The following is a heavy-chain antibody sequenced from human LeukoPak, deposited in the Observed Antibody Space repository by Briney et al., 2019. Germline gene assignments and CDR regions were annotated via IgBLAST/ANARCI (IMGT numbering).Heavy chain of an antibody. D-gene: IGHD1-1*01. CDR1: GFTFSSYE. CDR2: IKQDGSQK. V-gene: IGHV3-7*01. J-gene: IGHJ4*02. Sequence: GGSLRLSCAASGFTFSSYEMNWVRQAPGKGLEWVANIKQDGSQKYYVDSVKGRFTISRDNAKNSLYLQMNSLRAEDTAVYYCARDVSGTGGKDYWGQGTLVTVSS. CDR3: ARDVSGTGGKDY.